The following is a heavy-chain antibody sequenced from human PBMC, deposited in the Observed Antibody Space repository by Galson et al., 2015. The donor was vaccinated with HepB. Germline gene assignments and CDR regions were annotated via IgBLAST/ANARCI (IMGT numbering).Heavy chain of an antibody. Sequence: ISCKGSGYSFTNYWINWVRQMPGKGLEWMGKIDPSDSYSTYSPSFQGHVTISADKSINTAYLQWSSLKAPDTAMYYCARHPRAVAADSFDYWGQGSL. CDR1: GYSFTNYW. V-gene: IGHV5-10-1*01. D-gene: IGHD6-19*01. J-gene: IGHJ4*02. CDR3: ARHPRAVAADSFDY. CDR2: IDPSDSYS.